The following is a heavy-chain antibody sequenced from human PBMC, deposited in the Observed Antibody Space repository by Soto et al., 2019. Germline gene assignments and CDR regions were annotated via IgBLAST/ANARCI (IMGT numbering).Heavy chain of an antibody. CDR1: GGAFSDYA. CDR2: IMPIFRAP. Sequence: QVQLVQSGAEVKKPGSSVKVSCKASGGAFSDYAFSWVRQAPGQGLEWLGGIMPIFRAPDYAQKFQGRVTITADGFTRTDYLEMNSLRSEDTAVYYCASWLKGPDIGNYYYGMDVWGQGTTVTVS. CDR3: ASWLKGPDIGNYYYGMDV. J-gene: IGHJ6*02. D-gene: IGHD2-15*01. V-gene: IGHV1-69*12.